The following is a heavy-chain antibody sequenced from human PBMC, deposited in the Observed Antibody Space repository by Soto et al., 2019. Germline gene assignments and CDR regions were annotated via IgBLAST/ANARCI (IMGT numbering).Heavy chain of an antibody. J-gene: IGHJ4*02. Sequence: EVQLLESGGGLIQPGGSLRLSCATFGFSFSNYAISWVRQAPGKGLEWVSGFGVDYVTYYADSVRRRFTISRDNSKNTLSLQMNSLRAEDTALYYCAKAKGSFDHTGPAQWGQGTLVTVSS. CDR2: FGVDYVT. D-gene: IGHD2-8*02. V-gene: IGHV3-23*01. CDR3: AKAKGSFDHTGPAQ. CDR1: GFSFSNYA.